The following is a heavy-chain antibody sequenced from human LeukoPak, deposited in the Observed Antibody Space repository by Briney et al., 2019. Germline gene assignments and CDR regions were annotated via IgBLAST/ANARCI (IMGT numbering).Heavy chain of an antibody. CDR2: INLNSGAT. CDR3: ARLALGFGY. D-gene: IGHD3-16*01. V-gene: IGHV1-2*02. J-gene: IGHJ4*02. Sequence: ASVKVSCKASGFIFIDYYLHWVRQAPGQGFEWLGWINLNSGATKYAQKFQGRVTMTRDASTTTAYMELSSLRSDGTAVYYCARLALGFGYWGQGTLVTVSS. CDR1: GFIFIDYY.